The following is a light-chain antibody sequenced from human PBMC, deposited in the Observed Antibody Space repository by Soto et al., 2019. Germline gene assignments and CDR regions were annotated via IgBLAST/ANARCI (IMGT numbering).Light chain of an antibody. CDR2: DVS. CDR1: SSDVGGYNY. Sequence: QSVLTQPASVSGSPGQSITISCTGTSSDVGGYNYVSWYQQHQGKAPKLMIYDVSNRPSGISNRFSGSKSGNTASLTIFGLHAEDEADYYCTSYTSMSTVVFGGGTQLTVL. CDR3: TSYTSMSTVV. J-gene: IGLJ3*02. V-gene: IGLV2-14*01.